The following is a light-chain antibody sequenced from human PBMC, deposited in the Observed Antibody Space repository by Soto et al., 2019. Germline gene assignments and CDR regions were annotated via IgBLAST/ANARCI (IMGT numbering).Light chain of an antibody. CDR1: SSDVGGYKY. CDR2: EVS. V-gene: IGLV2-14*01. CDR3: SSYTGSSTLV. Sequence: QSALTQPASVSGSPGQSITISCTGTSSDVGGYKYVSWYQQHPGKVPKLLIYEVSNRPSGVSNRFSGSKSGTTASLAISGLQAEDEADYYCSSYTGSSTLVFGGGTKVTVL. J-gene: IGLJ2*01.